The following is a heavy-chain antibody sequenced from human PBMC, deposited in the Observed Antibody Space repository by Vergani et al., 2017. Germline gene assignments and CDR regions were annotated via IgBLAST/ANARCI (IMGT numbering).Heavy chain of an antibody. CDR2: ILPLFGTP. J-gene: IGHJ2*01. Sequence: QVQLVQSGAEVKKPGSSVKVSCKSSGGTFSNHVLAWVRQAPGQGLEWMGGILPLFGTPTYAQRFQGRVTITADESTTTAYMELTSLTSEDSAIYYCARGAGITTRCYFDFGGRGTLVTVSS. V-gene: IGHV1-69*01. CDR3: ARGAGITTRCYFDF. D-gene: IGHD4-11*01. CDR1: GGTFSNHV.